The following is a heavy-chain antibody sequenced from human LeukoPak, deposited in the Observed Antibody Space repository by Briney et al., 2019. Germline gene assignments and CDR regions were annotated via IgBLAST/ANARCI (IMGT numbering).Heavy chain of an antibody. J-gene: IGHJ6*03. V-gene: IGHV1-69*06. CDR1: GGTFSSYA. D-gene: IGHD3-9*01. CDR2: IIPIFGTA. CDR3: ARVPYYDILTGYYKAHYYYMDV. Sequence: ASVKVSCKASGGTFSSYAISWVRQAPGQGLELMGGIIPIFGTANYAQKFQGRVTITADKSTRTAYMELSSLRSEDTAVYYCARVPYYDILTGYYKAHYYYMDVWGKGTTVTVSS.